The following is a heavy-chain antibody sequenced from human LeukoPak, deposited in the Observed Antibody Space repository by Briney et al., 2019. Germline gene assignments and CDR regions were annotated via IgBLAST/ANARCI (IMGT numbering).Heavy chain of an antibody. J-gene: IGHJ3*02. V-gene: IGHV4-34*01. D-gene: IGHD6-19*01. CDR1: GGSFSGYH. Sequence: NPSETLSLTCAVYGGSFSGYHWSWIRQPPGKGLEWIGEINHSGSTNYNPSLKSRVTISVDTSKNQFSLKLSSVTAADTAVYYCARVRAVADDAFDIWGQGTMVTVSS. CDR2: INHSGST. CDR3: ARVRAVADDAFDI.